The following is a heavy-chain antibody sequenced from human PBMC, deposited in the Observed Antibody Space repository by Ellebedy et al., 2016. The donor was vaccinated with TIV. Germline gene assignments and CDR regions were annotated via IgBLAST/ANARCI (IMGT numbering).Heavy chain of an antibody. V-gene: IGHV3-21*01. CDR2: ISSSSSYI. CDR1: GFTFSDYS. J-gene: IGHJ4*02. D-gene: IGHD4-17*01. CDR3: ARDQHDYGDYDEDY. Sequence: GESLKISCAASGFTFSDYSMNWDRQAPGKGLEWVSSISSSSSYIYYADSVKGRFTISRDNAKNSLYLQMNSLRAEDTAVYYCARDQHDYGDYDEDYWGQGTLVTVSS.